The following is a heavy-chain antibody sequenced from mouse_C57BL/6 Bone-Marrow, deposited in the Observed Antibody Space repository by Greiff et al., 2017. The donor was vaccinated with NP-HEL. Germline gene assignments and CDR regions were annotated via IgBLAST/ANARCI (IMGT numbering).Heavy chain of an antibody. CDR2: ISNGGGST. CDR3: ARPRGWNWYFDV. V-gene: IGHV5-12*01. Sequence: EVMLVESGGGLVQPGGSLKLSCAASGFTFSDYYMYWVRQTPEKRLEWVAYISNGGGSTYYPDTVKGRFTISRDNAKNTLYLQMSRLKSEDTAMYYCARPRGWNWYFDVWGTGTTVTVSS. J-gene: IGHJ1*03. CDR1: GFTFSDYY. D-gene: IGHD3-3*01.